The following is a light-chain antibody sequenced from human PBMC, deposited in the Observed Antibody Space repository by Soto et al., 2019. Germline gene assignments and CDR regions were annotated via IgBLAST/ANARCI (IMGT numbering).Light chain of an antibody. CDR3: CSYAGSSTHVV. CDR2: EVS. CDR1: SSDVGNYNL. V-gene: IGLV2-23*02. Sequence: QSALTQPASVSGSPGQSITISCTGTSSDVGNYNLVSWYQQHPGKAPKLMIYEVSKRPSRVSNRFSGSKSGNTASLTISGLQAEDEADYYCCSYAGSSTHVVFGGGTKLTVL. J-gene: IGLJ2*01.